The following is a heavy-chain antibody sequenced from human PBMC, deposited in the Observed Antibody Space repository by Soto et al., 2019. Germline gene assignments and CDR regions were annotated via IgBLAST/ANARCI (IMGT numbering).Heavy chain of an antibody. D-gene: IGHD2-2*01. CDR1: GYTFSNYG. J-gene: IGHJ5*02. Sequence: QVQLVQSGGEVKRPGASVKVSCKTSGYTFSNYGITWVRQAPGQPLDLLGWISLYSDGANYAQKFQGRDSMTTDTSTTTAYMELRSLRSDDTAVYYCARVVPGAEAWFGPWGQGTLVTVSS. V-gene: IGHV1-18*01. CDR3: ARVVPGAEAWFGP. CDR2: ISLYSDGA.